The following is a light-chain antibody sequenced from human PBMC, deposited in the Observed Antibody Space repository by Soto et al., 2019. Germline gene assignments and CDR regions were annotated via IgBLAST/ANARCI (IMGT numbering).Light chain of an antibody. Sequence: VLTHSPATLSVSPGERATLSCRAIQTVNSNLAWYQKKPGQAPRLLIYGASTRAPGIPARFSGSGSGTEFTLTISSLKSEDFAVYYCQQYNNWPPLTFGGGTKVDIK. CDR1: QTVNSN. V-gene: IGKV3D-15*01. J-gene: IGKJ4*01. CDR3: QQYNNWPPLT. CDR2: GAS.